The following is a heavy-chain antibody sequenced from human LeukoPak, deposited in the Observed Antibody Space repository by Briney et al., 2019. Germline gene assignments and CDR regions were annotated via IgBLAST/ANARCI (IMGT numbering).Heavy chain of an antibody. Sequence: GGSLRLSCAASGFTVSSNYMSWVRQAPGKGLEWVSVIYSGGSTYFAVSVKGRFTISRDSSENTLYLHMNSLRAEDTAVYYCAREDSGSHFLGYWGQGTLVTVSS. CDR1: GFTVSSNY. V-gene: IGHV3-53*05. CDR3: AREDSGSHFLGY. J-gene: IGHJ4*02. D-gene: IGHD1-26*01. CDR2: IYSGGST.